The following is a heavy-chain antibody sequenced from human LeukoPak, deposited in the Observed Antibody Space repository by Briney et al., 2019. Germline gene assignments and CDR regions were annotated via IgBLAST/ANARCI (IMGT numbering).Heavy chain of an antibody. Sequence: PSETLSHTCTVSGGSISSSSYYWGWIRQPPGKGLEWIGSIYYSGSTHYNPSLKSPVTISVDTSKNQFSLWVSSVTAADTAVYYCARRPVPGGNIDYWGQGTLVTVSS. CDR3: ARRPVPGGNIDY. J-gene: IGHJ4*02. D-gene: IGHD2-8*02. CDR2: IYYSGST. CDR1: GGSISSSSYY. V-gene: IGHV4-39*01.